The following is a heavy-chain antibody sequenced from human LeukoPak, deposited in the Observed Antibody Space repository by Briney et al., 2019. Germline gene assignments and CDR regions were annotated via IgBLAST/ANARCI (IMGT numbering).Heavy chain of an antibody. D-gene: IGHD2-15*01. Sequence: SETLSLTCTVSGGSISSYYWSWIRQPPGKGLEWIGYIYYSGSTNYNPSLKSRVTISVDTSKNQFSLKLSSVTDADTAVYYCARGRVNCSGGSCYHTHDAFDIWGQGTMVTVSS. CDR1: GGSISSYY. J-gene: IGHJ3*02. V-gene: IGHV4-59*01. CDR3: ARGRVNCSGGSCYHTHDAFDI. CDR2: IYYSGST.